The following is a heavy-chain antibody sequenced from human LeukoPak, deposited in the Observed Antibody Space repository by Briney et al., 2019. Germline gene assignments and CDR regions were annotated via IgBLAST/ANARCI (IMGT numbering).Heavy chain of an antibody. D-gene: IGHD2-15*01. J-gene: IGHJ4*02. Sequence: GGSLRLSCAASGFTFSSHGMNWVRQAPGKGLEWVSGISPSGGITYYTDSVKGRFTISRDNSKNTLYLQMNSLRAEDTAVYYCAKSGLNRFDYWGQGTLVTVSS. CDR2: ISPSGGIT. CDR3: AKSGLNRFDY. CDR1: GFTFSSHG. V-gene: IGHV3-23*01.